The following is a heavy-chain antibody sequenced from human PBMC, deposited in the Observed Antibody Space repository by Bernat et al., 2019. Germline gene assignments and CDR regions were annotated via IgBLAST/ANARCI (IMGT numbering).Heavy chain of an antibody. D-gene: IGHD3-16*02. CDR3: AREGDLGELSSYFDY. V-gene: IGHV3-7*01. J-gene: IGHJ4*02. CDR2: IKQDGSEK. Sequence: EVQLVESGGGLVQPGGSLRLSCAASGFTFSSYWMSWVRQAPGKGLEWVANIKQDGSEKYYVYSVKGRFTISRDNAKNSLYLQMNSLRAEDTAVYYCAREGDLGELSSYFDYWGQGTLVTVSS. CDR1: GFTFSSYW.